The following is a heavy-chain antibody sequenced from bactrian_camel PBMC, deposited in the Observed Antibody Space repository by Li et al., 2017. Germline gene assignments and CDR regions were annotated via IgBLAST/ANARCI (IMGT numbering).Heavy chain of an antibody. V-gene: IGHV3S53*01. CDR2: IGDDGAT. D-gene: IGHD4*01. Sequence: VQLVESGGGLVQLGESLRLSCAASGQIGSDYCMGWYRQVPGKAREAVALIGDDGATKYADSVNGRFIVSRDNAKNTVYLQMDNLKPDDTAIYYCAADTPRRVATTNGATACLFDFDHWGQGTQVTVS. CDR3: AADTPRRVATTNGATACLFDFDH. J-gene: IGHJ6*01. CDR1: GQIGSDYC.